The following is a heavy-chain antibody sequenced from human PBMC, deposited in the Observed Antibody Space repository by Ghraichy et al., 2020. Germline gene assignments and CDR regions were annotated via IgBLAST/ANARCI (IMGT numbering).Heavy chain of an antibody. D-gene: IGHD4-17*01. CDR2: INGNSTTT. CDR3: VKGSLTVSDAFDI. CDR1: GFTLSAYA. Sequence: GGSLRLSCAVSGFTLSAYAMSWVRQAPGKGLEWVSSINGNSTTTYYADSVKGRFTISRDNSKNTLCLQMNRLRAEDTAVYYCVKGSLTVSDAFDIWGQGTVVTVSA. J-gene: IGHJ3*02. V-gene: IGHV3-23*01.